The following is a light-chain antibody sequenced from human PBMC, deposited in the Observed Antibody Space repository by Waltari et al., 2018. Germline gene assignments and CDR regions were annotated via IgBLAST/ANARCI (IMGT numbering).Light chain of an antibody. J-gene: IGKJ2*01. Sequence: DIQMTQPPSSLSASVGDRFTITCRASQSISSYLNWYQQKPGKAPKLLIYAASSLQSGVPSRFSGSGSETDFTLTISSLQPEDFATYYCQQSYSTPYTFGQGTKLEIK. V-gene: IGKV1-39*01. CDR2: AAS. CDR1: QSISSY. CDR3: QQSYSTPYT.